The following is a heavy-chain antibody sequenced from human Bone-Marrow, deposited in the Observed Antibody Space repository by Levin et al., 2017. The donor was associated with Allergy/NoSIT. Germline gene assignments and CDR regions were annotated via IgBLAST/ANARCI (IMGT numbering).Heavy chain of an antibody. CDR2: IYYSGST. CDR1: GGSISSSSYY. Sequence: PSETLSLTCTVSGGSISSSSYYWGWIRQPPGKGLEWIGSIYYSGSTYYNPSLNSRVTISVDTSKNHFSLKLSSVTAADTAVYYCARSHVEVAGTPVDYWGQGTLVTVSA. V-gene: IGHV4-39*01. J-gene: IGHJ4*02. D-gene: IGHD6-19*01. CDR3: ARSHVEVAGTPVDY.